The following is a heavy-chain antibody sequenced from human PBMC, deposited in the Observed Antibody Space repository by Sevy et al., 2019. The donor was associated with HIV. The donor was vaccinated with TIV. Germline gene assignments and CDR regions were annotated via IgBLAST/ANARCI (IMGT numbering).Heavy chain of an antibody. CDR3: ARDMPITYYYDSSGFPYGMDV. CDR2: ISSSSSTI. V-gene: IGHV3-48*02. D-gene: IGHD3-22*01. CDR1: GFTFSSYS. Sequence: GGCLRLSCAASGFTFSSYSMNWVRQAPGKGLEWVSYISSSSSTIYYADSVKGRFTISRDNAKNSLYLQMNSLRDEDTAVYYCARDMPITYYYDSSGFPYGMDVWGQGTTVTVSS. J-gene: IGHJ6*02.